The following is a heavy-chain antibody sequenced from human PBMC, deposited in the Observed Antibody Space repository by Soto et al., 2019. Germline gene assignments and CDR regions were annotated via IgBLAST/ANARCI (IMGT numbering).Heavy chain of an antibody. D-gene: IGHD6-25*01. CDR1: GFTFSRYS. Sequence: EVQLVKSGGGLIKPGGSLRLSCAASGFTFSRYSMNWVRQAPGKGLEWVSSISSSSSYIYYADSVKGRFTSSRDNAKRALYPQMDAQRAEDTAMYCFAADPYSSAARYFDNWGQGTLVTGSS. V-gene: IGHV3-21*01. J-gene: IGHJ4*02. CDR2: ISSSSSYI. CDR3: AADPYSSAARYFDN.